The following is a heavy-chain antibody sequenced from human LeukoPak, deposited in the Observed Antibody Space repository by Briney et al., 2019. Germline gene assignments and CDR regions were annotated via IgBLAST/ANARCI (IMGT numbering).Heavy chain of an antibody. V-gene: IGHV4-30-2*01. D-gene: IGHD2-21*02. Sequence: SETLSLTCAVSGGSISSGGYSWSWIRQPPGKGLEWIGYIYHSGSTYYNPSLKSRVTISVDRSKTQFSLKLSSVTAADTAVYYCARDRRGDPDAFDIWGQGTMVTVSS. CDR3: ARDRRGDPDAFDI. CDR2: IYHSGST. CDR1: GGSISSGGYS. J-gene: IGHJ3*02.